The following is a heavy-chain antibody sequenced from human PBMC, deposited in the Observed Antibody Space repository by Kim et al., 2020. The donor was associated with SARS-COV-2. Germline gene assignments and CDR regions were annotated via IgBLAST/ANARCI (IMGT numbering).Heavy chain of an antibody. J-gene: IGHJ3*02. CDR1: GCSISSYY. Sequence: SETLSLTCTVSGCSISSYYWSWIRQPAGKGLEWIGRIYTSVITNYNPSLTSRVTMSVDTSKNQFSLTLSSVTAADTAEYYCARAEITSFGTHAFDIWGQ. CDR2: IYTSVIT. V-gene: IGHV4-4*07. D-gene: IGHD3-16*01. CDR3: ARAEITSFGTHAFDI.